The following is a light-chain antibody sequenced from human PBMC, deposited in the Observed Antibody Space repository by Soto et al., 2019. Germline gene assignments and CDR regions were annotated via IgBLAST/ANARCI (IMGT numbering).Light chain of an antibody. J-gene: IGKJ5*01. CDR3: QLSQQRSSWPPIA. V-gene: IGKV3-11*01. CDR1: ERISHS. CDR2: DAS. Sequence: DIVLTQSPATLSLSPGNRVTLSCRANERISHSLAWYQQRPGQAPRILIYDASCRATGIPERFSGSGSGTDFTLSISRLEPEDFAVYYCQLSQQRSSWPPIAFGQGTRLDLK.